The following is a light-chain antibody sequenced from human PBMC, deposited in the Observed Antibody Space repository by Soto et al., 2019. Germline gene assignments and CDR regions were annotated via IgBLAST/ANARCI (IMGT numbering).Light chain of an antibody. Sequence: EIVMTQSPATLSVSPGERATLSCRASQSVGSKIAWYQQQPGQAPRLLIYGASTRATGIPARFSGSGSGTVSTLTISSLQSEDFSVYYCQQYNNWPLTFGAGTKVDIK. J-gene: IGKJ4*01. V-gene: IGKV3-15*01. CDR1: QSVGSK. CDR3: QQYNNWPLT. CDR2: GAS.